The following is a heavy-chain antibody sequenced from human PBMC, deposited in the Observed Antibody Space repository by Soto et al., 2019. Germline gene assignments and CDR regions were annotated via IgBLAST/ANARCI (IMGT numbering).Heavy chain of an antibody. J-gene: IGHJ6*03. CDR1: GGSFSGYY. Sequence: SETLSLTCAVYGGSFSGYYWSWIRQPPGKGLEWIGEINHSGSTNYNPSLKSRVTISVDTSKNQFSLKLSSVTAADMAVYYCARGSGSGPSDIVVVPAAPDYYYYYMDVWGKGTTVTVSS. CDR2: INHSGST. CDR3: ARGSGSGPSDIVVVPAAPDYYYYYMDV. D-gene: IGHD2-2*01. V-gene: IGHV4-34*01.